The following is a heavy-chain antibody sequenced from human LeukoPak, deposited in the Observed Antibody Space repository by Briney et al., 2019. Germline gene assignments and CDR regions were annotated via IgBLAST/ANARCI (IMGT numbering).Heavy chain of an antibody. CDR3: ARGGLTAGFDY. Sequence: GESLRLSCAASGFTLSTSWMTWVRQAPGKGLEWVTNINRDGSQIDYMDSVKGRFTISRDSANNALYLQMNSLRGEDTAVYYCARGGLTAGFDYWGQGTLVTVSS. CDR1: GFTLSTSW. V-gene: IGHV3-7*01. J-gene: IGHJ4*02. CDR2: INRDGSQI.